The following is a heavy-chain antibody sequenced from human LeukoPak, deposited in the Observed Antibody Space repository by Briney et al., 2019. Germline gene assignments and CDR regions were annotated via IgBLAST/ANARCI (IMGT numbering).Heavy chain of an antibody. CDR2: IKYDGTHK. CDR1: GFSFSSYW. J-gene: IGHJ4*02. D-gene: IGHD3-22*01. V-gene: IGHV3-7*01. CDR3: ASSHDSSGND. Sequence: PGGSLRLSCVASGFSFSSYWMAWVRQAPGKGLEWVANIKYDGTHKFYADSVKGRFTISRDNAKNSLFPEMNSLRADDTAVYFCASSHDSSGNDWGQGTLVAVSS.